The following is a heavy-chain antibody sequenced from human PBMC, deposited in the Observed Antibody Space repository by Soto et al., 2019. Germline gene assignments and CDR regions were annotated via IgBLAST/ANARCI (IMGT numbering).Heavy chain of an antibody. D-gene: IGHD3-3*01. V-gene: IGHV1-69*06. J-gene: IGHJ5*02. CDR3: ARSTRDDFWSGYYKGPYGPWPA. Sequence: QVQLVQSGAEVKKPGSSVKVSCKASGGTFSSYAISWVRQAPGQGLEWMGGIIPIFGTANYAQKFQGRVTITAEKSTSTAYMELSSLRSEDTAVYYCARSTRDDFWSGYYKGPYGPWPAWGQGTLVTVSS. CDR2: IIPIFGTA. CDR1: GGTFSSYA.